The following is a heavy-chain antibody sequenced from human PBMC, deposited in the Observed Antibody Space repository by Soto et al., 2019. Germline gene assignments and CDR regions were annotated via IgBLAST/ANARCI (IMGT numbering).Heavy chain of an antibody. J-gene: IGHJ6*03. V-gene: IGHV4-34*01. D-gene: IGHD6-6*01. CDR1: GGSFSGDH. CDR2: INHSGST. Sequence: QVQLQQWGAGLLKPSETLSLTCAVYGGSFSGDHWSWIRQPPGKGLEWIGEINHSGSTNYNPSLKSRVTISVDPSKNQFSLRLSSVTAAETAVYYCARGREHTAARRLGYYSYYMDVWGKGTTVTVSS. CDR3: ARGREHTAARRLGYYSYYMDV.